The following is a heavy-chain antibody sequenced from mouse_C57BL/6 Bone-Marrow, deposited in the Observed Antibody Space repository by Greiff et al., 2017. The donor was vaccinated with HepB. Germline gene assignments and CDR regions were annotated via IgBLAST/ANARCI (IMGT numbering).Heavy chain of an antibody. CDR1: GFSFTSYG. CDR2: IWRGGST. D-gene: IGHD1-1*01. V-gene: IGHV2-5*01. CDR3: AKNVYYGYCFDD. J-gene: IGHJ2*01. Sequence: VQLQQSGPGLVQPSQSLSITCTVSGFSFTSYGVHWVRQSPGKGLEWLGVIWRGGSTDYNAAFMSRLSTTKDNSTSHVFYKMNSLQADDTALYYCAKNVYYGYCFDDWGQGTTLTVSS.